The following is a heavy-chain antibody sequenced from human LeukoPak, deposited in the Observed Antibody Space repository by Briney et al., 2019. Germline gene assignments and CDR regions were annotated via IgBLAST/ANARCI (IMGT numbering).Heavy chain of an antibody. V-gene: IGHV3-30*02. D-gene: IGHD4-11*01. CDR2: IRYDGSNK. CDR3: AKEALPKTVTPGYFDY. CDR1: GFTFSSYG. J-gene: IGHJ4*02. Sequence: GGSLRLSCAASGFTFSSYGMHWVRQAPGKGLEWVAFIRYDGSNKYYADSVKGRFTISRDNSKNTLYLQMNSLRAEDTAVYYCAKEALPKTVTPGYFDYWGQGTLVTVSS.